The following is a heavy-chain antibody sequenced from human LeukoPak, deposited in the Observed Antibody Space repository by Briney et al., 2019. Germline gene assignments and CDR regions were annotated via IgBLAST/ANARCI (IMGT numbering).Heavy chain of an antibody. CDR1: GFSFNAYW. V-gene: IGHV3-21*01. CDR2: ISSSSSYI. Sequence: PGGSLRLSCVASGFSFNAYWMSWVRQAPGKGLEWVSSISSSSSYIYYADSVKGRFTISRDNAKNSLYLQMNSLRAEDTAVYYCARDRRGGAFDIWGQGTMVTVSS. D-gene: IGHD3-10*01. J-gene: IGHJ3*02. CDR3: ARDRRGGAFDI.